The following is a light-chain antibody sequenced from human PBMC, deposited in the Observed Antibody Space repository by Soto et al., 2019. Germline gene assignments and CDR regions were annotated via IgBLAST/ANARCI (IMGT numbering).Light chain of an antibody. CDR3: QQYGYSRT. V-gene: IGKV3-20*01. CDR1: QTLSSMH. CDR2: GSS. Sequence: IVLTQSPGTLSLSPGERATLSCRASQTLSSMHLAWYQQKPGQAPRLLIYGSSSRATDIPDRFSGSGSGTDFTLTISTLEPEDFAIYYCQQYGYSRTFGQGTKVDIK. J-gene: IGKJ1*01.